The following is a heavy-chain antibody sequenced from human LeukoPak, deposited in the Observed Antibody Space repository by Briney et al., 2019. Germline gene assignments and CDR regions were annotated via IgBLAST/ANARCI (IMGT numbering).Heavy chain of an antibody. J-gene: IGHJ4*02. CDR2: IYPGGSNG. V-gene: IGHV5-51*01. D-gene: IGHD5-18*01. CDR1: GFDFTAYG. CDR3: ARHFHSAWFGF. Sequence: GEPLRISCKCSGFDFTAYGIAGVRQMPGRGLGWMGNIYPGGSNGRYSPSFQGQVTMSADKSITTVYLQWSSLKASDTAMYYGARHFHSAWFGFWGQGSLVTVSS.